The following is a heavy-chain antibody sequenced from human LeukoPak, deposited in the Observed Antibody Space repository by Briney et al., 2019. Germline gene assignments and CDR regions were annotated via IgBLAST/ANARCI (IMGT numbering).Heavy chain of an antibody. CDR1: GFTVSSNY. V-gene: IGHV3-53*05. D-gene: IGHD5-12*01. J-gene: IGHJ4*02. CDR3: ATPKGATNYGCPDY. Sequence: ARGSLRLSCAASGFTVSSNYMSWVRQAPGKGLEWVSVIYSGGSTYYADSVKGRFTISRDNSKNTLYLQMNSLRAEDTAVYYCATPKGATNYGCPDYWGQGTLVTVSS. CDR2: IYSGGST.